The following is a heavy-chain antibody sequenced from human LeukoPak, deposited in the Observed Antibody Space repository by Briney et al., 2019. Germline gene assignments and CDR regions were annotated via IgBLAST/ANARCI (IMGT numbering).Heavy chain of an antibody. CDR2: ISYDGSNK. CDR1: GFTVSSYA. D-gene: IGHD7-27*01. Sequence: GRSLRLSCAASGFTVSSYAMHWVRQAPGKGLEWVAVISYDGSNKHYADSVKGRFTISRDNSENTLYLQMNSLRAEDTAVYYCARGRGNWGSWYFDYWGQGTLVTVSS. V-gene: IGHV3-30*01. CDR3: ARGRGNWGSWYFDY. J-gene: IGHJ4*02.